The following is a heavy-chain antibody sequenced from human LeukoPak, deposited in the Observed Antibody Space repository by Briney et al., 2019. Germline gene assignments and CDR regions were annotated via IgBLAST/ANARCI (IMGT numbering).Heavy chain of an antibody. CDR3: ARALGGDYSVGY. J-gene: IGHJ4*02. Sequence: SETLSLTCTVSGGSISSYYWSWIRQPPGKGLEWIGYIYYSGSTNYNPSLKSRVTISVDTSKNQFSLKLSSVTAADTAVYYCARALGGDYSVGYWGQGTLVTVSS. CDR1: GGSISSYY. D-gene: IGHD4-17*01. V-gene: IGHV4-59*08. CDR2: IYYSGST.